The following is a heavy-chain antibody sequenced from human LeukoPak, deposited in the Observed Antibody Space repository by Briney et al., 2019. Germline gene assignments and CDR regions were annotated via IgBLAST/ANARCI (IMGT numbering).Heavy chain of an antibody. CDR2: ISAYNGNT. V-gene: IGHV1-18*01. D-gene: IGHD1-26*01. CDR1: GYTFTSYG. Sequence: ASVKVSRKASGYTFTSYGISWVRQAPGQRLEWMGWISAYNGNTNYAQKLQGRVTMTTDTSTSTAYMELRGLGSDDTAVYYCARVAIPSGSYESYYFDYWGQGTLVTVSS. CDR3: ARVAIPSGSYESYYFDY. J-gene: IGHJ4*02.